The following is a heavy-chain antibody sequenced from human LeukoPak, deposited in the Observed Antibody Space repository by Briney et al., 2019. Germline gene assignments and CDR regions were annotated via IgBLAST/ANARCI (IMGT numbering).Heavy chain of an antibody. V-gene: IGHV4-59*01. J-gene: IGHJ6*03. CDR2: IYYSGST. Sequence: SETLSLTCTVSGGSISSYYWSWTRQPPGKGLEWIGYIYYSGSTNYNPSLKSRVTISVDMSKNQFSLKLRSVTAADTAVYYCARTTEGGYTYDYFYYYYMDVWGKGTTVTISS. CDR1: GGSISSYY. D-gene: IGHD5-18*01. CDR3: ARTTEGGYTYDYFYYYYMDV.